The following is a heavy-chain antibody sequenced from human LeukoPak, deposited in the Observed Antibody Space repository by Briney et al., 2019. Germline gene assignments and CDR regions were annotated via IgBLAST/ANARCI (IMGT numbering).Heavy chain of an antibody. CDR2: IKQDGSET. J-gene: IGHJ4*02. CDR1: GFTFSTSW. Sequence: PGGSLRLSCAASGFTFSTSWMDWVRQAPGKGLEWVANIKQDGSETYYVDSAKGRFTISRDNAKNSLYLQMDSLRVDDTAIYCCAKSLDYWGQGTLVTVSS. CDR3: AKSLDY. V-gene: IGHV3-7*01.